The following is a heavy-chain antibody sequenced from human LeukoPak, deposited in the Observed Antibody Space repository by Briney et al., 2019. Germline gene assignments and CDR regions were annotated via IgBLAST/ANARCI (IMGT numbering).Heavy chain of an antibody. D-gene: IGHD3-10*01. Sequence: PSETLSLTCTVSGGSISSGSYSWSWIRQPAGKGLEWIGRIYTSGSTNYNPSLKNRVTISVDTSKNQFSLKLNSVTAADTAVYYCARGGIKMVRGVIARSSEYYSHYYMDVWGKGTTVTISS. CDR1: GGSISSGSYS. V-gene: IGHV4-61*02. J-gene: IGHJ6*03. CDR3: ARGGIKMVRGVIARSSEYYSHYYMDV. CDR2: IYTSGST.